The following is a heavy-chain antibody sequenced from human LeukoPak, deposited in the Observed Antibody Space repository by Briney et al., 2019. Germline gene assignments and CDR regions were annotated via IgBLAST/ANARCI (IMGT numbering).Heavy chain of an antibody. V-gene: IGHV3-7*01. CDR2: IKQDESET. J-gene: IGHJ4*02. Sequence: GGTLRLSCTASQFTFSYYWMSWVRQGPGKGLEWVANIKQDESETYYVDSVKGRLTNYRDHAKKSLYLQMNSLRAEDTTVYYCARIAGVIGRLRSEYWGQGTLVTVSS. D-gene: IGHD2-21*01. CDR1: QFTFSYYW. CDR3: ARIAGVIGRLRSEY.